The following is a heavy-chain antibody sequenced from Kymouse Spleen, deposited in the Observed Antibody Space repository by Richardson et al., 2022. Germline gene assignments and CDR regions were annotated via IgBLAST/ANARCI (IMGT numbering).Heavy chain of an antibody. D-gene: IGHD3-9*01. Sequence: EVQLVQSGAEVKKPGESLKISCKGSGYSFTSYWIGWVRQMPGKGLEWMGIIYPGDSDTRYSPSFQGQVTISADKSISTAYLQWSSLKASDTAMYYCARPPGITIF*LVILMLLISGAKGQWSPSLQ. V-gene: IGHV5-51*01. CDR2: IYPGDSDT. J-gene: IGHJ3*02. CDR1: GYSFTSYW. CDR3: ARPPGITIF*LVILMLLIS.